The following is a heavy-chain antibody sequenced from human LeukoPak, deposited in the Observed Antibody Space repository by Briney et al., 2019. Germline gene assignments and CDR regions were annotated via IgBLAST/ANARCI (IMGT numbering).Heavy chain of an antibody. CDR1: GFTFRVFL. CDR2: IKQDGSEK. D-gene: IGHD1-7*01. CDR3: ARAGSNWNYVY. V-gene: IGHV3-7*01. Sequence: AGGSLRLSCAASGFTFRVFLMSWVRQIPGKGLEWVANIKQDGSEKYYADALKGRFTISRDNTKNSLSLQMNSLIVEDTAVYYCARAGSNWNYVYWGQGTLVTVSS. J-gene: IGHJ4*02.